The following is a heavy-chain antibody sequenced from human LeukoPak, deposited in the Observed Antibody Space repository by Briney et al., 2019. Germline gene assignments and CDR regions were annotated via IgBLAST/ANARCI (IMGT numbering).Heavy chain of an antibody. V-gene: IGHV3-23*01. J-gene: IGHJ4*02. CDR3: ARDNRYCLDY. CDR2: ISGSSGNT. D-gene: IGHD1-14*01. Sequence: GGSLRLSCAASGFTFSSYAMSWVRQAPGKGLEWVSSISGSSGNTYYADSVKGRFTFSRDNSKNTLYLQMNSLRAEDTAVYYCARDNRYCLDYWGQGTLVTVSS. CDR1: GFTFSSYA.